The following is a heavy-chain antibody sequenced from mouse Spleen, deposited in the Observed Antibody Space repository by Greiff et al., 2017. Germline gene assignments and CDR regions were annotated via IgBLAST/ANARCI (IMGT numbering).Heavy chain of an antibody. Sequence: VQLVESGAELARPGASVKLSCKASGYTFTSYWMQWVKQRPGQGLEWIGAIYPGDGDTRYTQKFKGKATLTADKSSSTAYMQLSSLASEDSAVYYCASWESSYGNHYWGQGTTLTVSS. V-gene: IGHV1-87*01. D-gene: IGHD2-10*01. J-gene: IGHJ2*01. CDR2: IYPGDGDT. CDR3: ASWESSYGNHY. CDR1: GYTFTSYW.